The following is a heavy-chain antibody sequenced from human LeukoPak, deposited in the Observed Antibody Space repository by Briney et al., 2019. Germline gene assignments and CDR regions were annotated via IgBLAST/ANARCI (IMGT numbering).Heavy chain of an antibody. CDR3: ARDISARDEAWWFDP. CDR2: ISPTGTFT. D-gene: IGHD5-24*01. Sequence: ASVKVSCKAFGYTLTNNFMHWVRQVPGQGPEWMGLISPTGTFTAYAQNFQGRVTLTRDLSTSTDYLELRSLRSEDTAVYYCARDISARDEAWWFDPWGQGTLVTVSS. CDR1: GYTLTNNF. J-gene: IGHJ5*02. V-gene: IGHV1-46*01.